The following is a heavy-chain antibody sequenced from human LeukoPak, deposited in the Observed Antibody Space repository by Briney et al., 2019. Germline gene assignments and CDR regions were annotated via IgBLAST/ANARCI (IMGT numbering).Heavy chain of an antibody. CDR3: ARRITMVRDFDY. D-gene: IGHD3-10*01. CDR1: GGSFSGYY. Sequence: SETLSLTCAVYGGSFSGYYWSWIRQPPGKGLEWIGEINHSENTNYNPSLKSRVTISVDTSKNQFSLKLSSVTAADTAVYYCARRITMVRDFDYWGQGTLVTVSS. CDR2: INHSENT. J-gene: IGHJ4*02. V-gene: IGHV4-34*01.